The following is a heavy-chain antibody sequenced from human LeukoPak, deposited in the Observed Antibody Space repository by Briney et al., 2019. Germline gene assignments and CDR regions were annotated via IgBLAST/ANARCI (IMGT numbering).Heavy chain of an antibody. Sequence: GGSLRLSCAASGFTFSSYWMSWVRQAPGKGLEYVSAISSNGGSTYYANSVKGRFTISRDNSKNTLYLQMGSLRAEDMAVYYCARAAYSSGWYFLFDYWGQGTLVTVSS. CDR2: ISSNGGST. CDR1: GFTFSSYW. D-gene: IGHD6-19*01. J-gene: IGHJ4*02. V-gene: IGHV3-64*01. CDR3: ARAAYSSGWYFLFDY.